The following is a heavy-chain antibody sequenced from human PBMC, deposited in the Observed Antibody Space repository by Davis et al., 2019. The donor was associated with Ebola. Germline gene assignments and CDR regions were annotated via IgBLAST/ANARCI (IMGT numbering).Heavy chain of an antibody. CDR3: ARARTWGSGWSYYYYGMDV. V-gene: IGHV1-18*01. D-gene: IGHD6-19*01. Sequence: ASVKVSCKASGYTFTSYGISWVRQAPGQGLEWMGWISAYNGNTNYAQKLQGRVTMTTDTSTSTANMELRSLRSDDTAVYYCARARTWGSGWSYYYYGMDVWGQGTTVTVSS. CDR1: GYTFTSYG. CDR2: ISAYNGNT. J-gene: IGHJ6*02.